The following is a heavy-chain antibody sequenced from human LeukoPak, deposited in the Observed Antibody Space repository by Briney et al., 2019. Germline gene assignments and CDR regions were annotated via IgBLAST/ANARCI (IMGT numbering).Heavy chain of an antibody. D-gene: IGHD5-12*01. V-gene: IGHV4-34*01. CDR2: INHSGST. Sequence: SETLSLTCAVYGGSFSGYYWSWIRQPPGKGLEWIGEINHSGSTNYNPSLKSRVTMSVDTSKNQFSLKLSSVTAADTAVYYCARDGYSGYDGPDYGMDVWGQGTTVTVSS. J-gene: IGHJ6*02. CDR1: GGSFSGYY. CDR3: ARDGYSGYDGPDYGMDV.